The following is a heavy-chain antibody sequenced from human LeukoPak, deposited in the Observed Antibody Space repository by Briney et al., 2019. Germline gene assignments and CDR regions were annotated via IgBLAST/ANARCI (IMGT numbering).Heavy chain of an antibody. J-gene: IGHJ4*02. CDR1: GGSFSSYY. V-gene: IGHV4-59*01. CDR2: IYYSGST. Sequence: PSETLSLTCAVYGGSFSSYYWSWIRQPPGKGLEWIGYIYYSGSTNYNPSLKSRVTISVDTSKNQFSLKLSSVTAADTAVYYCARGSGRDGYSPFDYWGQGTLVTVSS. D-gene: IGHD5-24*01. CDR3: ARGSGRDGYSPFDY.